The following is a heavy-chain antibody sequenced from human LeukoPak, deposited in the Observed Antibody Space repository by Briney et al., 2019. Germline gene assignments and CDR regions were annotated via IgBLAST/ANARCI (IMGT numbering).Heavy chain of an antibody. J-gene: IGHJ6*03. Sequence: SETLSLTCTVSGGSISSSSYYWGWIRQPPGKGLEWIGSIYYSGSTYYNPSLKSRVTISVDTSKNQFSLKLNSVTPEDTAAYYCARDRITMVRGVIFLTGYYYYMDVWGKGTTVTISS. D-gene: IGHD3-10*01. CDR2: IYYSGST. CDR3: ARDRITMVRGVIFLTGYYYYMDV. CDR1: GGSISSSSYY. V-gene: IGHV4-39*07.